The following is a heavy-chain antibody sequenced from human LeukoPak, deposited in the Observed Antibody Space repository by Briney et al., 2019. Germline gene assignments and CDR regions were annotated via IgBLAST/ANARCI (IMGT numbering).Heavy chain of an antibody. V-gene: IGHV1-24*01. D-gene: IGHD3-22*01. CDR1: GYTLTELS. CDR3: ATEGGYYDSSGYSAVDV. J-gene: IGHJ6*02. CDR2: FDPEDGET. Sequence: ASVKVSCKVSGYTLTELSMHWVRQAPGKGLEWMGGFDPEDGETIYAQKFQGRVTMTEDTSTDTAYMELSSLRSEDTAMYYCATEGGYYDSSGYSAVDVWGQGTTVTVSS.